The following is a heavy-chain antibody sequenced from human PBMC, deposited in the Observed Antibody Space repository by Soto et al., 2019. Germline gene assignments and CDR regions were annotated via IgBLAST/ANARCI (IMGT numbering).Heavy chain of an antibody. CDR3: ARHPGASFDY. CDR2: IHYSGIT. D-gene: IGHD7-27*01. J-gene: IGHJ4*02. Sequence: QVQLQESGPGLVKPSETLSLTCTVSGGSISSYYWSWLRQSPGKRLEWIGYIHYSGITKYNPSLKSRVTISIDTSKNQFSLKPSSVTAADSAVYYCARHPGASFDYWGQGTLVTVSS. CDR1: GGSISSYY. V-gene: IGHV4-59*01.